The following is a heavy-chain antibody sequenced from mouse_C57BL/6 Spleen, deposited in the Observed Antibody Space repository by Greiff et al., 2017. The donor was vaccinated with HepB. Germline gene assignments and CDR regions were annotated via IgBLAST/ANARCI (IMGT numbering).Heavy chain of an antibody. D-gene: IGHD1-1*01. Sequence: VQLQQSGAELVKPGASVKISCKASGYAFSSYWMNWVKQRPGKGLEWIGQIYPGDGDTNYNGKFKGKATLTADKSSSTAYMQLSSLTSEDSAVYFCAISGTTVVASNYWGQGTTLTVSS. CDR1: GYAFSSYW. CDR2: IYPGDGDT. CDR3: AISGTTVVASNY. V-gene: IGHV1-80*01. J-gene: IGHJ2*01.